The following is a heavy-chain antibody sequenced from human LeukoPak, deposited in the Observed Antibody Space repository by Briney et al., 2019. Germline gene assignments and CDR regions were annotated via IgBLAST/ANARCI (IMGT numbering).Heavy chain of an antibody. J-gene: IGHJ4*02. CDR3: ARGASSSWYSLWKF. V-gene: IGHV4-59*01. CDR1: GASISSYY. CDR2: FYHSGGT. D-gene: IGHD6-13*01. Sequence: PSETLSLTCNVSGASISSYYWSWIRQPSGEGLEWIGYFYHSGGTNYNPSLKSRATISIDTSKNEVSLKLRPVTAADTAVYYCARGASSSWYSLWKFWGQGTLVTVSS.